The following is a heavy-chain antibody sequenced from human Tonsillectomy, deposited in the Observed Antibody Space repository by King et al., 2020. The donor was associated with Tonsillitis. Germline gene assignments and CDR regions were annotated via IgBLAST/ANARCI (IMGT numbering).Heavy chain of an antibody. CDR2: ISYDGSNK. CDR1: GFIFSSYG. CDR3: VSAYYYGDDAFDI. J-gene: IGHJ3*02. D-gene: IGHD3-22*01. V-gene: IGHV3-30*03. Sequence: VQLVESGGGVVQPGRSLRLSCAASGFIFSSYGMHWVRQAPGKGLEWVAVISYDGSNKYYADSVKGRFTISRDNSKNTLYLQMNSLRTEDTAVYYCVSAYYYGDDAFDIWGQGTMVTVSS.